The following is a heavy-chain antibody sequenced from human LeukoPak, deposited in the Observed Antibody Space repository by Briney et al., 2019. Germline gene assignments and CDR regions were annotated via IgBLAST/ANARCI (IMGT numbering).Heavy chain of an antibody. CDR3: ARGRKGYDSSGYYYTKYYFDY. V-gene: IGHV4-34*01. CDR1: GGSFSGYY. Sequence: PSETLSLTCAVYGGSFSGYYWSWIRQPPGKGLEWIGEVNHSGSTNYNPSLKSRVTISVDTSKNQFSLKLSSVTAADTAVYYCARGRKGYDSSGYYYTKYYFDYWGLGTLVTVSS. J-gene: IGHJ4*02. D-gene: IGHD3-22*01. CDR2: VNHSGST.